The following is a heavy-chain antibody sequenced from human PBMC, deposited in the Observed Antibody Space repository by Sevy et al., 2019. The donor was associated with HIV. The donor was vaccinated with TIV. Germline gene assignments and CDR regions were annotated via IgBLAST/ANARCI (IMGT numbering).Heavy chain of an antibody. Sequence: ASVKVSCKASEYTFTGYYIHWVRQAPGQGLEWMGCINPDTGVTRYIQKLQGRVSMTRDTSISTAYMELRSLSPDATAEYFCARRFCGGAKCYEDYYFAMDVWGQGTTVTVSS. J-gene: IGHJ6*02. CDR3: ARRFCGGAKCYEDYYFAMDV. V-gene: IGHV1-2*02. CDR1: EYTFTGYY. CDR2: INPDTGVT. D-gene: IGHD3-3*01.